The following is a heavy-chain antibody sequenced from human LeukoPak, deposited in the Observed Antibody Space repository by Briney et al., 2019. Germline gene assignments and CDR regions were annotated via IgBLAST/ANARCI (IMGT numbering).Heavy chain of an antibody. CDR2: ISNSDGTT. J-gene: IGHJ4*02. CDR1: GFTFSDYY. CDR3: VKEARGTTVYY. D-gene: IGHD4-17*01. Sequence: GGSLRLSCAASGFTFSDYYMTWIRQAPGKGLEWVSYISNSDGTTYYADSLKGRFTISRDNSKNTLYLQMDSLRAEDTAVYYCVKEARGTTVYYWGQGTLVTVSS. V-gene: IGHV3-11*04.